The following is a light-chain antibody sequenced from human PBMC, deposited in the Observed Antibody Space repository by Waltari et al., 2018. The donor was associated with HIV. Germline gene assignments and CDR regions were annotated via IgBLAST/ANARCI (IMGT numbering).Light chain of an antibody. CDR1: SSDVGGYKY. Sequence: QSALTQPASVSGSPGQSITISCTGTSSDVGGYKYVSWYQQLPGKAPKLLIYEVSNRPSGVSNRVSGAKSGNTAALTSSGRQAEDEADDYCSSFTSSSSVVFGGGTMLTVL. CDR3: SSFTSSSSVV. CDR2: EVS. J-gene: IGLJ2*01. V-gene: IGLV2-14*01.